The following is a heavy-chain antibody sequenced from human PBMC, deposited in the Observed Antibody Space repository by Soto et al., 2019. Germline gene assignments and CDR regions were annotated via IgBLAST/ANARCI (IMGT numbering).Heavy chain of an antibody. Sequence: PGESLKVSCRASGGTFSSYAISWVRQAPGQGLEWMGGIIPISGTANYAQKFQGRVTITADESTSTAYMELSSLRSEDTAVYYCATHFDWLLHYYYYGMDVWGQGTTVTVSS. CDR1: GGTFSSYA. D-gene: IGHD3-9*01. V-gene: IGHV1-69*01. CDR2: IIPISGTA. J-gene: IGHJ6*02. CDR3: ATHFDWLLHYYYYGMDV.